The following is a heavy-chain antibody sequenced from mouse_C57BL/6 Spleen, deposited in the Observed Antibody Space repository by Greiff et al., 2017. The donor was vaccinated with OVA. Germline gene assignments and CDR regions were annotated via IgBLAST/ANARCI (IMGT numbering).Heavy chain of an antibody. Sequence: QVQLQQPGAELVMPGASVKLSCKASGYTFTSYWMHWVKQRPGQGLEWIGEIDPSDSYTNYNQKFKGKSTLTVDKSSSTAYMQLSSLTSEDSAVYYCASSHYGSSPSYFDYWGQGTTLTVSS. V-gene: IGHV1-69*01. CDR1: GYTFTSYW. CDR2: IDPSDSYT. J-gene: IGHJ2*01. D-gene: IGHD1-1*01. CDR3: ASSHYGSSPSYFDY.